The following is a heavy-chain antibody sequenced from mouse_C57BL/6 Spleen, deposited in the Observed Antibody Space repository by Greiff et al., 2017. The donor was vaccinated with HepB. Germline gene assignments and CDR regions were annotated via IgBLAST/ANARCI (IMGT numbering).Heavy chain of an antibody. J-gene: IGHJ1*03. CDR3: ARRGPYDYDWYFDV. CDR2: FHPYNDDT. D-gene: IGHD2-4*01. CDR1: GYTFTTYP. V-gene: IGHV1-47*01. Sequence: VQLQQSGAELVKPGASVKMSCKASGYTFTTYPIEWMKQNHGKSLEWIGNFHPYNDDTKYNEKFKGKATLTVEKSSSTVYLERSRLTSDDSAVYYCARRGPYDYDWYFDVWGTGTTVTVSS.